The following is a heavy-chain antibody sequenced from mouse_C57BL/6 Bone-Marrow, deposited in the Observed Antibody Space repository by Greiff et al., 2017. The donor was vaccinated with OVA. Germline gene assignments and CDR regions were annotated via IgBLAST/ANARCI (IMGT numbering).Heavy chain of an antibody. CDR1: GFTFSSYG. Sequence: EVKLVASGGDLVKPGGSLKLSCAASGFTFSSYGMSWVRQTPDKRLEWVATISSGGSYTYYPDSVKGRFTSSRDNAKNTLYLQMSSRKSEDTAMYYCARPRSFAYWGQGTLVTVSA. J-gene: IGHJ3*01. CDR3: ARPRSFAY. CDR2: ISSGGSYT. V-gene: IGHV5-6*01.